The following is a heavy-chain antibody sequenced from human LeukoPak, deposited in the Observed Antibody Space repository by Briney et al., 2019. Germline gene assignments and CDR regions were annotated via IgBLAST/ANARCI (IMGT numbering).Heavy chain of an antibody. J-gene: IGHJ4*02. CDR2: ISSSGSTI. D-gene: IGHD3-22*01. CDR1: GFTFSDYY. V-gene: IGHV3-11*01. CDR3: ATSPPPNYYDSSGYYVVY. Sequence: PGGSLRLSCAASGFTFSDYYMSWIRQAPGKGLEWVSYISSSGSTIYYADSVKGRFTISRDNAKNSLYLQMNSLRAEDTAVYYCATSPPPNYYDSSGYYVVYWGQGTLVTVSS.